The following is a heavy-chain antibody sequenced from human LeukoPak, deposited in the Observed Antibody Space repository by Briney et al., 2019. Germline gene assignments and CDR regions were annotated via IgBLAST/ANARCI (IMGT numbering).Heavy chain of an antibody. CDR1: GFTVSSNY. CDR3: ARDRTDYYGSGSFDY. Sequence: GGSLRLSCAASGFTVSSNYMSWVRQAPGKGLEWVSVIYSGGSTYYADSVKGRFTISRDNSKNTLYLQMNSLRAEDTAVYYCARDRTDYYGSGSFDYWGQGTLVTVSS. D-gene: IGHD3-10*01. J-gene: IGHJ4*02. CDR2: IYSGGST. V-gene: IGHV3-53*01.